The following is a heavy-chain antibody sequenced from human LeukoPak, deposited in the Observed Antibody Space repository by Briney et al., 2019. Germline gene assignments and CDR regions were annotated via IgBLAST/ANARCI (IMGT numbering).Heavy chain of an antibody. Sequence: GASVKFSCKASGYTFTSYGISWVRQAPGQGLEWMGWISAYNGNTNYAQKLQGRVTMTTDTSTSTAYMELRSLRSDDTAVYYCARAWGSPDYYYYYMDVWGKGTTVTVSS. J-gene: IGHJ6*03. CDR3: ARAWGSPDYYYYYMDV. D-gene: IGHD3-16*01. V-gene: IGHV1-18*01. CDR1: GYTFTSYG. CDR2: ISAYNGNT.